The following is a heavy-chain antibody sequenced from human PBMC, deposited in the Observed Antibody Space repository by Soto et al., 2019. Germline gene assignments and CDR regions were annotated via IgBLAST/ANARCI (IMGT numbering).Heavy chain of an antibody. D-gene: IGHD4-4*01. J-gene: IGHJ5*02. V-gene: IGHV4-31*03. CDR2: IYYSGST. Sequence: SETLSLTCTVSGGSISSGGYYWSWIRQHPGKGLEWIGYIYYSGSTYYNPSLKSRVTISVDTSKNQFSLKLSSVTAADTAVYYCARDLLQVGWFDPWGQGTLVTVSS. CDR1: GGSISSGGYY. CDR3: ARDLLQVGWFDP.